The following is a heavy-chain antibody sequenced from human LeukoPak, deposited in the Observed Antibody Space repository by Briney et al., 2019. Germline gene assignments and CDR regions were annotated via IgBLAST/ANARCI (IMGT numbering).Heavy chain of an antibody. Sequence: GGSLRLSCEASGFTFTNYAMSWVRQAPGKGLRWVSAISGAGGTTYYADSVKGRFTISRDNSKNTLYLQMDSLRAEDTAVYYCARFPEGSSTWSIDFWGQGTLVTVSS. CDR1: GFTFTNYA. CDR3: ARFPEGSSTWSIDF. CDR2: ISGAGGTT. D-gene: IGHD6-13*01. J-gene: IGHJ4*02. V-gene: IGHV3-23*01.